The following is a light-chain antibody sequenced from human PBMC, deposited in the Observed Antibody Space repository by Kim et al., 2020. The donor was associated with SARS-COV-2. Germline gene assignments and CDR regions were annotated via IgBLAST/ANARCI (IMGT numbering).Light chain of an antibody. CDR1: QSVLYSANIKNY. V-gene: IGKV4-1*01. CDR2: WAS. CDR3: QQYYTTPFT. Sequence: ATVTCRSSQSVLYSANIKNYLAWYQQKPGQPPKLLISWASTRQPGVPDRFSGSGSGTDFTLTITSLQAEDVALYYCQQYYTTPFTFGPGTKVDIK. J-gene: IGKJ3*01.